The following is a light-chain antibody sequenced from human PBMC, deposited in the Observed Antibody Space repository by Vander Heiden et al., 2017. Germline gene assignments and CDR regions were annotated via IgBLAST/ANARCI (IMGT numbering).Light chain of an antibody. J-gene: IGKJ1*01. Sequence: DIQMTQSPSTLSASVGDRVTITCRASQSISSWLAWYQQKPGKAPKLLIYKGSSLESWVPSRFSGSGSGTKFTLTISSLQPDDFATYYCQQYNNYWTFGPGTKVEIK. CDR1: QSISSW. V-gene: IGKV1-5*03. CDR3: QQYNNYWT. CDR2: KGS.